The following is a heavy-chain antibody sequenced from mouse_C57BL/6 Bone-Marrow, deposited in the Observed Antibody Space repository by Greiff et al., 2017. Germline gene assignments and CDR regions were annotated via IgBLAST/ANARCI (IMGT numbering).Heavy chain of an antibody. CDR1: GYTFTSSW. J-gene: IGHJ2*01. CDR2: INPSSGYT. D-gene: IGHD1-1*01. CDR3: ANTVVYFYY. Sequence: VQGVESGAELAKPGASVKLSCKASGYTFTSSWMHWVKQRPGQGLEWIGYINPSSGYTKYNQKFKDKATLTAYKSSSTAYMQLSSLTYEDSAVYYCANTVVYFYYWGQGTTLTVSS. V-gene: IGHV1-7*01.